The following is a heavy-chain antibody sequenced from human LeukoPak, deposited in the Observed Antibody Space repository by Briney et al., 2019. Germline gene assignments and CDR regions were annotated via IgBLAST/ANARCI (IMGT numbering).Heavy chain of an antibody. V-gene: IGHV3-21*01. CDR2: ISSSSSYI. CDR1: GFTFSSYS. Sequence: GGSLRPSCAASGFTFSSYSMNWVRQAPGKGLEWVSSISSSSSYIYYADSVKGRFTISRDNAKNSLYLQMNSLRAEDTAVYYCARLRGSYFKGPFDYWGQGTLVTVSS. J-gene: IGHJ4*02. CDR3: ARLRGSYFKGPFDY. D-gene: IGHD1-26*01.